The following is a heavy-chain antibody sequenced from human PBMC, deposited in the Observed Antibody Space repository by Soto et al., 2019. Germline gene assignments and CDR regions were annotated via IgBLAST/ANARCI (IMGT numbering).Heavy chain of an antibody. Sequence: PSQTLSLTCTVSGGSVKTYYCSWIRQAPANGLEWIGYIYEFGTTNSNPSLQSRVAISVDTSKNQFSLNLSSGTAADTAVYYCAGSLTSDHDTSGYLSFDYWGPGPQVTVSS. CDR1: GGSVKTYY. J-gene: IGHJ4*02. V-gene: IGHV4-59*02. CDR3: AGSLTSDHDTSGYLSFDY. D-gene: IGHD3-22*01. CDR2: IYEFGTT.